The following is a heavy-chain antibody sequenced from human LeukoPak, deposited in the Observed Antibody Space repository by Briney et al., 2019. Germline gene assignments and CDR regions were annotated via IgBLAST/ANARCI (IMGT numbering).Heavy chain of an antibody. J-gene: IGHJ4*02. CDR3: ARERLESPYSSSWSPFDY. D-gene: IGHD6-13*01. CDR1: GYTLTELS. V-gene: IGHV1-24*01. Sequence: ASVKVSCKVSGYTLTELSMHWVRQAPGKGLEWMGGFDPEDGETIYAQKFQGRVTMTEDTSTDTAYMELSSLRSEDTAVYYCARERLESPYSSSWSPFDYWGQGTLVTVSS. CDR2: FDPEDGET.